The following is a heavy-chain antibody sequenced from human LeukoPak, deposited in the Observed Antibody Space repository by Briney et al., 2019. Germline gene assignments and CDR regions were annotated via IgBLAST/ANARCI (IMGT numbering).Heavy chain of an antibody. CDR2: ISYNGNDK. CDR3: AKEVDSFDM. V-gene: IGHV3-30*18. J-gene: IGHJ3*02. Sequence: GGSLRLSCAASGFTFSSYAMHWVRQAPGKGLEWVAFISYNGNDKLYADSVKGRFTISRDNSKNMLFLQMNSLRAEDTAVYYCAKEVDSFDMWGQGKMVTVSS. CDR1: GFTFSSYA.